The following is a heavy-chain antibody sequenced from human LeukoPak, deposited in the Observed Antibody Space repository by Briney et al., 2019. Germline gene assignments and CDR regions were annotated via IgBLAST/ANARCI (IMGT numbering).Heavy chain of an antibody. CDR3: AINSLGDSSGYDY. CDR1: GGSISSGSYY. D-gene: IGHD3-22*01. V-gene: IGHV4-61*02. J-gene: IGHJ4*02. CDR2: IYTSGST. Sequence: SETLSLTCTVFGGSISSGSYYWSWIRQPAGKGLEWIGRIYTSGSTNYNPSLKSRVTISVDTSKNQFSLKLSSVTAADTAVYYCAINSLGDSSGYDYWGQGTLVTVSS.